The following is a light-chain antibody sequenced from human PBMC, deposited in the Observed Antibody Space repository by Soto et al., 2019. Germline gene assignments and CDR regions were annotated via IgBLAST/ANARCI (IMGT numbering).Light chain of an antibody. Sequence: QSVLTQPPSVSAAPGQTVTISCSGSSSNIGNNYVSWYQHLPGAAPKLLIYETNRRPAGIPDRFSGSKSGTSATLAITGLQTADDADYYCETWDTSLSAGRVFGPGTKVIVL. V-gene: IGLV1-51*02. CDR2: ETN. CDR3: ETWDTSLSAGRV. J-gene: IGLJ1*01. CDR1: SSNIGNNY.